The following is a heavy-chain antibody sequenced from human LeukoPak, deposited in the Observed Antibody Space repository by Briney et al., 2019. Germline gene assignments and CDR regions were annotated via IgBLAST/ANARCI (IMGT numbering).Heavy chain of an antibody. Sequence: ASVKVSCKASGYTFTSYDINWVRQATGQGLEWMGWMNPNSGNTGYAQKFQGRVTMTRNTSISTAYMELSSLRSEDTAVYYCAREGYYGSGSYYTYSNFDYWGQGTLVTVSS. CDR1: GYTFTSYD. CDR2: MNPNSGNT. V-gene: IGHV1-8*01. CDR3: AREGYYGSGSYYTYSNFDY. J-gene: IGHJ4*02. D-gene: IGHD3-10*01.